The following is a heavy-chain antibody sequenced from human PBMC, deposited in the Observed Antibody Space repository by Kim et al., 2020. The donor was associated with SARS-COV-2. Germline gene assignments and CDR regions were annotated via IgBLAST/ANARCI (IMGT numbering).Heavy chain of an antibody. V-gene: IGHV3-15*01. J-gene: IGHJ4*02. CDR1: GFTFSNAW. CDR2: IKSKTDGGTT. Sequence: GGSLRLSCAASGFTFSNAWMSWVRQAPGKGLEWVGRIKSKTDGGTTDYAAPVKGRFTISRDDSKNTLYLQMNSLKTEDTAVYYCTTVGQEVIYTAMVIRVDYWGQGTLVTVSS. CDR3: TTVGQEVIYTAMVIRVDY. D-gene: IGHD5-18*01.